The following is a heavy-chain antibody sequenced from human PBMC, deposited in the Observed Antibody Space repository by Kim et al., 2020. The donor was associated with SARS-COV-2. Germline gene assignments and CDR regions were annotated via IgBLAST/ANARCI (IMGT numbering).Heavy chain of an antibody. CDR1: GYTFMGYG. CDR2: ISAYDGRT. CDR3: ARGDFDASGFWNH. V-gene: IGHV1-18*01. D-gene: IGHD6-19*01. Sequence: ASVKVSCKTSGYTFMGYGITWVRQAPGQRPEWLGWISAYDGRTNYAQRLQGRLTVTMDSSTETVFMELRNLRSDDTAVYYCARGDFDASGFWNHWGQGTLVIVSS. J-gene: IGHJ5*02.